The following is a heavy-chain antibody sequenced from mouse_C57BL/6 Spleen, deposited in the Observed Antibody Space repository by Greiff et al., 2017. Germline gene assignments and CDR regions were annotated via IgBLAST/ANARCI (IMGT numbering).Heavy chain of an antibody. CDR2: INPNNGGT. V-gene: IGHV1-22*01. CDR3: ARYYGSRYWYFDV. Sequence: EVQLQQSGPELVEPGASVKMSCKASGYTFTDYNMHWVKQSHGKSLEWIGYINPNNGGTSYNQKFKGKATLTVNKSSSTAYMELRSLTSEDSAVYYCARYYGSRYWYFDVWGTGTTVTVSS. CDR1: GYTFTDYN. D-gene: IGHD1-1*01. J-gene: IGHJ1*03.